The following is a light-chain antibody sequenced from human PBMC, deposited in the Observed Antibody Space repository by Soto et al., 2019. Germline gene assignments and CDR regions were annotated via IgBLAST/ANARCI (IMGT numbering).Light chain of an antibody. CDR1: QTVSTY. J-gene: IGKJ4*01. CDR2: ATS. V-gene: IGKV1-16*01. CDR3: QQYNSYSGLT. Sequence: DTQMTQSPSSLSASVGDRISISCRASQTVSTYLNWYQQKPGKAPTLLISATSTLQSGVPSRFSGSGSGTEFTLTISSLQPDDFATYYCQQYNSYSGLTFGGGTKVDIK.